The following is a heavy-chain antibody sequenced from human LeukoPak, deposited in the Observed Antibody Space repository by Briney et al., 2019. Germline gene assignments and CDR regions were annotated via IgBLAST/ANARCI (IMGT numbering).Heavy chain of an antibody. CDR3: ARDYYGSGSYSRDY. CDR1: GYTFTDYD. V-gene: IGHV1-2*02. J-gene: IGHJ4*02. Sequence: GASVKVSCKASGYTFTDYDIHWVRQAPGQGLQWMGWMKPSTGVTNYAQEFQGRVTMTRDTSVGTAHMELNWLTPDDTALYFCARDYYGSGSYSRDYWGQGTLVTVSS. D-gene: IGHD3-10*01. CDR2: MKPSTGVT.